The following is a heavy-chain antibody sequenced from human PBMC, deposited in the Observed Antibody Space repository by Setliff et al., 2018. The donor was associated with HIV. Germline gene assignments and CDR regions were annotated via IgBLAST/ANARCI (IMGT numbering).Heavy chain of an antibody. V-gene: IGHV4-38-2*01. Sequence: KPSETLSLTCAVSGYSISSGYYWGWIRQPPGKGLEWIGNIYHSGSTYYNPSLKSRVTISVDKSKNQFSLKLSSVTATDTAVYYCARHAIVDTAGRGFDYWGQGTLVTVSS. CDR1: GYSISSGYY. CDR2: IYHSGST. J-gene: IGHJ4*02. CDR3: ARHAIVDTAGRGFDY. D-gene: IGHD5-18*01.